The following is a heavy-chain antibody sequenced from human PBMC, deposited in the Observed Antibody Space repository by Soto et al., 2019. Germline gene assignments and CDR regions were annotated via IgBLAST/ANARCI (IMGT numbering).Heavy chain of an antibody. CDR3: ARREYGSERFDP. CDR2: IYYSGTT. CDR1: GGSINTRSYH. J-gene: IGHJ5*02. Sequence: QLQLQESGPGLVKPSETLSLTCTVSGGSINTRSYHWGWIRQSPGKGLEWIGSIYYSGTTYYNLSLKSRVTMSVDTSKNQFSLKLSSVTAADTALYYCARREYGSERFDPWGQGTLVTVSS. V-gene: IGHV4-39*01. D-gene: IGHD6-25*01.